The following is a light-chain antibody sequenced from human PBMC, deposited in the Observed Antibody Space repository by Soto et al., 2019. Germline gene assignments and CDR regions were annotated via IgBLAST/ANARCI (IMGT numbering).Light chain of an antibody. V-gene: IGLV2-11*01. Sequence: QSVLTQPRSGSGSPGQSVTISCTGTSSDVGGYNYVSWYQQHPGKAPKLMIYDVIKRPSGVPDRFSGSKSGNTASLTISGLQADDEADYYCCSYAGSYTVLFGGGTKLTVL. CDR2: DVI. CDR3: CSYAGSYTVL. CDR1: SSDVGGYNY. J-gene: IGLJ2*01.